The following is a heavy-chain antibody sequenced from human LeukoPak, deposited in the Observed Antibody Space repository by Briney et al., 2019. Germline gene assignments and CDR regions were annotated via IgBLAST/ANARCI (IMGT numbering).Heavy chain of an antibody. CDR2: IYTSGST. CDR3: ARHLSGYSNFDY. D-gene: IGHD3-22*01. CDR1: GASISISY. J-gene: IGHJ4*02. Sequence: SETLSLTCTVSGASISISYWSWIRQPPGKGLEWIGYIYTSGSTNYNPSLKSRVTISVDTSKNQFSLNLSSVTAADTAVYYCARHLSGYSNFDYWGQGTLVTVSS. V-gene: IGHV4-4*09.